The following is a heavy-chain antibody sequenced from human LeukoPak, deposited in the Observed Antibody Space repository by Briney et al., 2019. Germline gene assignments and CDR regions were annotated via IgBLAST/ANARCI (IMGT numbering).Heavy chain of an antibody. Sequence: GGSLRLSCAASGFIFSSYWMHWVRQAPGKGLEWVSAISDSGGDTYHADSVKGRFTISRDNSKNTLYLQMNSLRAEDTAVYYCARVPGSYYVDFDYWGQGTLVTVSS. CDR3: ARVPGSYYVDFDY. D-gene: IGHD3-10*01. CDR1: GFIFSSYW. J-gene: IGHJ4*02. V-gene: IGHV3-23*01. CDR2: ISDSGGDT.